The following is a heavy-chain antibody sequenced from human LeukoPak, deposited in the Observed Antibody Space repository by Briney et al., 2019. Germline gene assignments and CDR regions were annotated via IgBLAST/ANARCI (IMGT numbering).Heavy chain of an antibody. Sequence: GGSLRLSCAASGFTFSSYGMHWVRQAPGKGLECVAVIWYDGSNKYYADSVKGRFTISRDNSKNTLYLQMNSLRAEDTPVYYCAKSNYGDYVGARGWFDPWGQGTLVTVSS. D-gene: IGHD4-17*01. CDR3: AKSNYGDYVGARGWFDP. V-gene: IGHV3-33*06. CDR1: GFTFSSYG. J-gene: IGHJ5*02. CDR2: IWYDGSNK.